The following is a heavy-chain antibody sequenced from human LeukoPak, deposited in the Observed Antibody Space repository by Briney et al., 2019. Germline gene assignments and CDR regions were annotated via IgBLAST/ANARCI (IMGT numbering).Heavy chain of an antibody. Sequence: GGSLRLSCAASGFTFSSYSMNWVRQAPGKGLEWVSSISSSSSYIYYADSVKGRFTISRDNAKNSLYLQMNSLRAEDTAVYYCARSAVPATATSRYWGQGTLVTVSS. V-gene: IGHV3-21*01. CDR1: GFTFSSYS. J-gene: IGHJ4*02. D-gene: IGHD2-2*01. CDR2: ISSSSSYI. CDR3: ARSAVPATATSRY.